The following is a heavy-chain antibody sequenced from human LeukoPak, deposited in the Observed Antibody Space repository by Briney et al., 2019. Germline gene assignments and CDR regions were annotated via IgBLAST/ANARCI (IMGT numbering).Heavy chain of an antibody. CDR2: INAGNGNT. V-gene: IGHV1-3*01. J-gene: IGHJ3*02. D-gene: IGHD3-10*01. CDR1: GYTFTSYA. CDR3: ARVRITMVRGVIGYGAFDI. Sequence: ASVKVSCKASGYTFTSYAMHWVRQAPGQGLEWMGWINAGNGNTKYSQKFQGRVTITRDTSASTAYMELSSLRSEDTAVYYCARVRITMVRGVIGYGAFDIWGQGTMVTVSS.